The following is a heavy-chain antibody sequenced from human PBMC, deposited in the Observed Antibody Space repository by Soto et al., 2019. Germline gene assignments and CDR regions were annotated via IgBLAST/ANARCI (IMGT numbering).Heavy chain of an antibody. CDR1: GFTFSSTG. CDR2: ISHDGGNK. J-gene: IGHJ4*02. Sequence: QVQLVESGGGVVQPGGALRLSCAASGFTFSSTGMHWVRQAPGKGLEWVAVISHDGGNKYYGDSVKGRFTISRDNSKNTRDLQMNSLRADDTAVYYCAKDWGIAVAAHWGQGTLVTVSS. CDR3: AKDWGIAVAAH. V-gene: IGHV3-30*18. D-gene: IGHD6-19*01.